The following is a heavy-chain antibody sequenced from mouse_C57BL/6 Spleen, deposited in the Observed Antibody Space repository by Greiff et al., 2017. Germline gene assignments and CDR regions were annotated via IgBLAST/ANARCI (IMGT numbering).Heavy chain of an antibody. CDR3: AREVPYYYGSRSYWYFDV. D-gene: IGHD1-1*01. V-gene: IGHV1-81*01. CDR2: IYPRSGNT. J-gene: IGHJ1*03. Sequence: QVQLQQSGAELARPGASVKLSCKASGYTFTSYGISWVKQRTGQGLEWIGEIYPRSGNTYYNEKFKGKATLTADKSSSTAYMELRSLTSEDSAVYFCAREVPYYYGSRSYWYFDVWGTGTTVTVSS. CDR1: GYTFTSYG.